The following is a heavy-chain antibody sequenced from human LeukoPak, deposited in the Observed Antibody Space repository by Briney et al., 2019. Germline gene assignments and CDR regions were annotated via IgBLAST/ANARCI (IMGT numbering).Heavy chain of an antibody. J-gene: IGHJ4*02. V-gene: IGHV4-59*01. Sequence: SETLSLTCTVSGGSISSYYWSWIRQPPGKGLEWIGNIYDSGSTNYNPSLKSRVTISVDTSKNQCPLKLSSVTAADAAVYYCARQSISGSSLSYFDYWGQGTLVNVSS. CDR2: IYDSGST. D-gene: IGHD3-22*01. CDR3: ARQSISGSSLSYFDY. CDR1: GGSISSYY.